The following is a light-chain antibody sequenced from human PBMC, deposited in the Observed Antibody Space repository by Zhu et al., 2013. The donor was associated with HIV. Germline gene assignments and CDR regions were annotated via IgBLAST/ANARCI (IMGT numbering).Light chain of an antibody. CDR2: AAS. CDR3: QQANSFPRH. V-gene: IGKV1-12*01. CDR1: QHIDSW. Sequence: DIQMTQSPSSVSASVGDRVTITCRASQHIDSWLAWYQHKPGKAPELLIYAASTLRSGVPSRFSGSGSGTDFTLTIASLQPEDCAIYYCQQANSFPRHFGPGTKVEI. J-gene: IGKJ3*01.